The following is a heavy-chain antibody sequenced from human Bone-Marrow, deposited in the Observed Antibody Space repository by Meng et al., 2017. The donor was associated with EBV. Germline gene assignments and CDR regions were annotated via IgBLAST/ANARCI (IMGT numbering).Heavy chain of an antibody. D-gene: IGHD4-23*01. CDR3: CTGGQYGGT. CDR1: GPFTFSNYG. V-gene: IGHV3-15*01. J-gene: IGHJ1*01. CDR2: IKSRIDDGTT. Sequence: EVKLVESGGGLVKPGGSLRLSCAASGPFTFSNYGMSWVRQAPGKGLEWVGRIKSRIDDGTTDYAASVEGRFTVWRDESKNTLYAEMNSLKSEDTALYFCCTGGQYGGTWGQGTLVTVAS.